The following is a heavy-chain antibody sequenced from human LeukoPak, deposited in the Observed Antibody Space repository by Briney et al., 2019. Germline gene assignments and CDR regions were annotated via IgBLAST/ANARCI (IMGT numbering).Heavy chain of an antibody. V-gene: IGHV4-59*02. J-gene: IGHJ4*02. CDR2: IYSTGSA. Sequence: PSETLSLTCTVSGASVSTDYWSWIRQAPGKGLEWIGYIYSTGSADYNPSLQSRVTISLDTSKNRFSLKLRSVTTADTAMYYCARVSYQLLGEDYFDYWGQGTLVTASS. CDR3: ARVSYQLLGEDYFDY. CDR1: GASVSTDY. D-gene: IGHD2-2*01.